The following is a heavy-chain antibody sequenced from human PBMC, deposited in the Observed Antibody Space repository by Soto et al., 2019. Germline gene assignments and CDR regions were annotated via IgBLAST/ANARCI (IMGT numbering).Heavy chain of an antibody. CDR2: IYWDDDQ. D-gene: IGHD6-19*01. Sequence: QITLKESGPTVVKPTQTLTLTCSLSGFSLNTGGVGVGWIRQPPGKALEWLAVIYWDDDQSWNPSLRDRLTINRDASDDQVVLTVTNMDPVDTGTYYCARRRGGFGGGWTTPYFDYWGQGTLVTVSS. J-gene: IGHJ4*02. V-gene: IGHV2-5*02. CDR3: ARRRGGFGGGWTTPYFDY. CDR1: GFSLNTGGVG.